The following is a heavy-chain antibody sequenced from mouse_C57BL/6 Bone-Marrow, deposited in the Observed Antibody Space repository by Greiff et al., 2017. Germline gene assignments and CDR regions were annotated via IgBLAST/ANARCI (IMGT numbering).Heavy chain of an antibody. Sequence: EVQLQQSGPELVKPGASVKISCKASGYTFTDYYMNWVKQSHGKSLEWIGDINPNNGGTSYNQKFKGKATLTVEKSSSTAYMELRSLTSEDSAVYYCARDYYGSWFAYWGQGTLVTVSA. V-gene: IGHV1-26*01. CDR1: GYTFTDYY. J-gene: IGHJ3*01. D-gene: IGHD1-1*01. CDR3: ARDYYGSWFAY. CDR2: INPNNGGT.